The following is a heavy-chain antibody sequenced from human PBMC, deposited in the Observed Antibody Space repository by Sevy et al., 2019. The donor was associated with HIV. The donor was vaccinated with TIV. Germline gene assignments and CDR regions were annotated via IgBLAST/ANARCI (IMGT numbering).Heavy chain of an antibody. CDR2: IYYSGST. J-gene: IGHJ4*02. Sequence: SETLSLTCTVSGGSISSYYWSWIRQPPGKGLEWIGYIYYSGSTNYNPTLKSRVTISVDTSKNQFSLKLSSVTAPDTAVYYCAREVGEGSSWHIDYWGQGTLVTVSS. D-gene: IGHD6-13*01. CDR3: AREVGEGSSWHIDY. V-gene: IGHV4-59*01. CDR1: GGSISSYY.